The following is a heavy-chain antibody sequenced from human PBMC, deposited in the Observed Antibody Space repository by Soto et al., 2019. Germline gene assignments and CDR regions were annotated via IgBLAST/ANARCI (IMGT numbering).Heavy chain of an antibody. Sequence: PGGSLRLSCAASGFSFSISPMHWVRQAPGKGPEWVALISYDGTNKFYADSVKGRFTISRDNSKSTLYLQMNSLRDEDTAVYYCARDKGGAVIGLNWFDPWGHGTLVTVSS. CDR1: GFSFSISP. J-gene: IGHJ5*02. D-gene: IGHD2-21*01. CDR3: ARDKGGAVIGLNWFDP. V-gene: IGHV3-30-3*01. CDR2: ISYDGTNK.